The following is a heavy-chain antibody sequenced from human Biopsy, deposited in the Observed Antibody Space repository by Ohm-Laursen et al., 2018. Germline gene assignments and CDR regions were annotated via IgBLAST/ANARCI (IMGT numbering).Heavy chain of an antibody. Sequence: GSLRLSCTAAGFSFTSYTMNWVRQVPGKGLEWVSSITSRSGYKYYADSVKGRFTISRDNAKNSLYLQMNSLRAEDTAVYFWASLGLVWFGELLSVPFGMDVWGQGTTVTVSS. V-gene: IGHV3-21*01. CDR1: GFSFTSYT. D-gene: IGHD3-10*01. CDR2: ITSRSGYK. J-gene: IGHJ6*02. CDR3: ASLGLVWFGELLSVPFGMDV.